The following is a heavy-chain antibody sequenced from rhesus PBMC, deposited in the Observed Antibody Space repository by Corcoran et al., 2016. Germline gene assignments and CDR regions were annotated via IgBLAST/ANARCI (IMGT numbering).Heavy chain of an antibody. Sequence: EVQLVETGGGLVQPGGSLKLSCAASGFTFSSSGMSWVRQAPGKGLEWVSTIRVGRGRTYYAAPVTGHFPISRDNSRTTLSLQMNSLGAEDTALYFCAKGAGYNWNDVGYFDYWGQGVLVTVSS. D-gene: IGHD1-7*02. CDR3: AKGAGYNWNDVGYFDY. J-gene: IGHJ4*01. V-gene: IGHV3S5*01. CDR1: GFTFSSSG. CDR2: IRVGRGRT.